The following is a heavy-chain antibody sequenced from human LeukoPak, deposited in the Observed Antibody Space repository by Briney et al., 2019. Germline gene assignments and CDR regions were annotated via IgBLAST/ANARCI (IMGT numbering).Heavy chain of an antibody. V-gene: IGHV3-23*01. Sequence: PGGSLRLSCAASGFTFSSYAMSWVRQAPGKGLEWVSAISGSGGSTYYADSVKGRFTISRDNSKNTLYLQMNSLRAEDTAVYYCARAAYYYGSGSLIGGFDYWGQGTLVTVSS. CDR1: GFTFSSYA. D-gene: IGHD3-10*01. CDR3: ARAAYYYGSGSLIGGFDY. CDR2: ISGSGGST. J-gene: IGHJ4*02.